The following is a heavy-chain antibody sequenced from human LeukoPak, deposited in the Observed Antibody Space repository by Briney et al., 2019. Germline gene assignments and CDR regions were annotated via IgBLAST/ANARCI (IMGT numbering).Heavy chain of an antibody. CDR3: AKGSSRAPSITMIVVLFDY. CDR1: GFTFDDYA. V-gene: IGHV3-9*01. J-gene: IGHJ4*02. CDR2: ISWNSGSI. D-gene: IGHD3-22*01. Sequence: PGGSLRLSCAASGFTFDDYAMHWVRQAPGKGLEWVSGISWNSGSIGYADSVKGRFTISRDNAKNSLYLQMNSLRAEDTAVYYCAKGSSRAPSITMIVVLFDYWGQGTLVTVSS.